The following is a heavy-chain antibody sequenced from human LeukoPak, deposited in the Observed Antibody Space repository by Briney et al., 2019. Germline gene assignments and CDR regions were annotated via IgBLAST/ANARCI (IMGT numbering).Heavy chain of an antibody. D-gene: IGHD6-19*01. Sequence: SETLSLTCTVSGGSISSYYWSWIRQPAGKGLEWIGRIYVSGSANYNPSLKSRVTMSVDTSKNQLPLKLSSVTAADTAVYYCAAGAVAADFDYWGQGTLVTVSS. CDR1: GGSISSYY. CDR3: AAGAVAADFDY. CDR2: IYVSGSA. V-gene: IGHV4-4*07. J-gene: IGHJ4*02.